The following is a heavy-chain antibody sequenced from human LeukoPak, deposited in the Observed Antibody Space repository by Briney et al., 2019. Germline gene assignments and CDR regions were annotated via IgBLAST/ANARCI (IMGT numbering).Heavy chain of an antibody. J-gene: IGHJ4*02. CDR1: GYTLTELS. CDR3: TTAFRSRTLDY. Sequence: ASVKVSCKVSGYTLTELSMHWVRQAPGKGLEWMGGYDPEDGETIYAQNFQGGVTMTEDTSTDTAYMELSSLRSEDTAVYYCTTAFRSRTLDYWGQGTLVTVSS. V-gene: IGHV1-24*01. CDR2: YDPEDGET. D-gene: IGHD1-26*01.